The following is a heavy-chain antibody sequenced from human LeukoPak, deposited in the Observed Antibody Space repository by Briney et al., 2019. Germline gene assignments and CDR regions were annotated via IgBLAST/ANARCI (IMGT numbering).Heavy chain of an antibody. Sequence: SVTLSLTCTVSGNSIRTSSYQWGGIPQPPGKGLERIGSYQTGSTSYKPSLNSLVTISVDTSNTQFSLNLLSVTAADTAVYYCARLFDVWGQGTLVTVPS. V-gene: IGHV4-39*01. CDR2: YQTGST. CDR1: GNSIRTSSYQ. CDR3: ARLFDV. J-gene: IGHJ4*02.